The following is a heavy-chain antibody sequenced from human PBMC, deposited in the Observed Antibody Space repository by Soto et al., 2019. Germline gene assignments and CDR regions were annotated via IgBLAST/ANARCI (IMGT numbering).Heavy chain of an antibody. CDR3: TSSGNPRVVDS. Sequence: EVQLVEAGGGLVNPGGSLRLSCAASGFSFSSAWMNWVRQAPGKGLEWVGRIRNKRDGGTTDSAAPLKGRFTISRDDSKNTLALQMTSMKIEDTAVYFCTSSGNPRVVDSWGQGTLVTVSS. V-gene: IGHV3-15*07. J-gene: IGHJ4*02. CDR2: IRNKRDGGTT. CDR1: GFSFSSAW.